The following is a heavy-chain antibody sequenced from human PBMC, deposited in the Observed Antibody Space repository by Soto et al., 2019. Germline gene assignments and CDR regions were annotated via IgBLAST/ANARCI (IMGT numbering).Heavy chain of an antibody. CDR1: GGSITNYY. J-gene: IGHJ5*02. CDR3: ARDDYKDGGNNWFDP. D-gene: IGHD3-16*01. CDR2: IYTKERT. V-gene: IGHV4-4*07. Sequence: SENLSLTCTVSGGSITNYYWSWIRQPAGKGLEWIGRIYTKERTNYNLSFRNRVTMSVDTSKNQFSLKLDAVTAADTAVYYCARDDYKDGGNNWFDPWGQGTLVTVSS.